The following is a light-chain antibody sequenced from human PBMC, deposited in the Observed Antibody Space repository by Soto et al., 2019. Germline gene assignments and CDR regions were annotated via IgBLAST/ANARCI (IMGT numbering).Light chain of an antibody. CDR3: NSYTSNNTYV. V-gene: IGLV2-14*03. J-gene: IGLJ1*01. Sequence: QAALTQPACVSGSPGEAITISCSGTSSDVGAFNYASWYQQHPGKAPKLMIYDVSNRPSGVSNRFSGSKSGNTASLTISGLRAEDEADYYCNSYTSNNTYVFGTGTKVTVL. CDR2: DVS. CDR1: SSDVGAFNY.